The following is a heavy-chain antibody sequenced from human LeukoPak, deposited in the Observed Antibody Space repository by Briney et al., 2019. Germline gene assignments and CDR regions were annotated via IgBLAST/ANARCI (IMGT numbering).Heavy chain of an antibody. J-gene: IGHJ4*02. Sequence: SETLSLTCTVSGASISSGAYYWSWIRQHPGKGLESIGYIFYRGSTYYNPSLKSRLTISVGTSKNQFSLKLNSVTDADTAVYYCASSPNQYFIDYWGQGALVTVSS. CDR1: GASISSGAYY. CDR2: IFYRGST. V-gene: IGHV4-31*03. D-gene: IGHD1-14*01. CDR3: ASSPNQYFIDY.